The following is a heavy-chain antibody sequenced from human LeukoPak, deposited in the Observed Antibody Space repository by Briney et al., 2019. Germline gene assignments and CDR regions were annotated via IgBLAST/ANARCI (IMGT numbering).Heavy chain of an antibody. CDR2: INHSGST. CDR1: GGSFSGYY. J-gene: IGHJ4*02. Sequence: SETLSLTCAVYGGSFSGYYWSWIRQPPGKGLEWIGEINHSGSTNYNPSVKSRVTISVDTSKNQFSLKLSSVTAADTAVYYCARGPILHYDFWSGYYYWGQGTLVTVSS. D-gene: IGHD3-3*01. V-gene: IGHV4-34*01. CDR3: ARGPILHYDFWSGYYY.